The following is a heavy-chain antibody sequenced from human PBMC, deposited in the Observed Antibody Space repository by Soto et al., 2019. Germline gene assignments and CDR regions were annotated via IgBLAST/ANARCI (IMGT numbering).Heavy chain of an antibody. D-gene: IGHD3-9*01. V-gene: IGHV2-5*02. CDR2: IYWDDDK. CDR3: AHSDPPDIKTGGWFDP. CDR1: GFSLSTSGVG. J-gene: IGHJ5*02. Sequence: QITLKESGPTLVKPTQTLTLTCTFSGFSLSTSGVGVGWIRQPPGKALEWLALIYWDDDKRYSPSLKSRLTIPXXPXKXXVVLTMTNIDPVDTATYYCAHSDPPDIKTGGWFDPWGQGTLVTVSS.